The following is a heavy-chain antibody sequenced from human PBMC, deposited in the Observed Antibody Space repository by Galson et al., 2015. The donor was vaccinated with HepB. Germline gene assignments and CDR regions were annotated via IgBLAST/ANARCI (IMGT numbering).Heavy chain of an antibody. CDR2: IIPIFGTA. Sequence: SVKVSCKASGGTFSSYAISWVRQAPGQGLEWMGGIIPIFGTANYAQKFQGRVTITADESTSTAYMELSSLRSEDTAVYYCARSDGIVVVPAAIRTLHYYYYYMDVWGKGTTVTVSS. D-gene: IGHD2-2*01. J-gene: IGHJ6*03. V-gene: IGHV1-69*13. CDR1: GGTFSSYA. CDR3: ARSDGIVVVPAAIRTLHYYYYYMDV.